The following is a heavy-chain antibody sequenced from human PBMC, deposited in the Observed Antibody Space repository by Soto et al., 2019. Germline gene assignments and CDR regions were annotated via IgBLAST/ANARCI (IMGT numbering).Heavy chain of an antibody. CDR2: SRNKGNSYTT. Sequence: GGSLSLSCAASGFILSDHYMDWVRQAPGKGLEWVGRSRNKGNSYTTEYAASAKGRFTISRDDSEDSLYLQMNSLKNEDTAVYHCGRAPRPNSGYDYWGQGTLVTVSS. J-gene: IGHJ4*02. CDR3: GRAPRPNSGYDY. V-gene: IGHV3-72*01. CDR1: GFILSDHY. D-gene: IGHD7-27*01.